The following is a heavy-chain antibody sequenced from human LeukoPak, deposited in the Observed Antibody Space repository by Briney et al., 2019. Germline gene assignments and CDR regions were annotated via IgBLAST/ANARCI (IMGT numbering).Heavy chain of an antibody. Sequence: SETLSLTCTVSGVSISSSSYYWGWIRQPPGKGLEWIGSIYYSGSTYYNPSLKSRVTISVDTSKNQFSLKLSSVTAADTAVYCCARRSIAARRYYYYGMDVWGQGTTVTVSS. CDR1: GVSISSSSYY. CDR2: IYYSGST. V-gene: IGHV4-39*01. CDR3: ARRSIAARRYYYYGMDV. D-gene: IGHD6-6*01. J-gene: IGHJ6*02.